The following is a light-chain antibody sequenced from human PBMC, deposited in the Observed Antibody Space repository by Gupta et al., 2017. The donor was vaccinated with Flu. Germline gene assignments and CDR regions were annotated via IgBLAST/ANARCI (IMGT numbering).Light chain of an antibody. CDR2: DAF. CDR3: QQVDNVPIT. Sequence: PSSLSASVGDIVTIAWQANQEISNNLNKYYQKPGQAAKLAIHDAFKVETGIPSRFSGSGTGREFTFIISNRQRADLVTYTCQQVDNVPITFGQGTLLEIK. J-gene: IGKJ5*01. CDR1: QEISNN. V-gene: IGKV1-33*01.